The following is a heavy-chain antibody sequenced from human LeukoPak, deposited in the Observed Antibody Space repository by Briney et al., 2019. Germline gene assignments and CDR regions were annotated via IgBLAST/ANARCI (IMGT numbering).Heavy chain of an antibody. V-gene: IGHV1-2*06. CDR3: ARAMTTVTVNWFDP. CDR2: IKPNSGGT. D-gene: IGHD4-17*01. J-gene: IGHJ5*02. CDR1: GYTFTGYY. Sequence: ASVKVSCQASGYTFTGYYMHWVRQAPGQGLEWMGRIKPNSGGTYYAQKFQGRVTMTRDTSISTAYMELSRLRSDDTAVYYCARAMTTVTVNWFDPWGQGTLVTVSS.